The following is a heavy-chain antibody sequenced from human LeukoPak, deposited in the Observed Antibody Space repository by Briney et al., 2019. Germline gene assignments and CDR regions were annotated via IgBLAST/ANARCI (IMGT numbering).Heavy chain of an antibody. CDR2: IIPILGIA. V-gene: IGHV1-69*04. J-gene: IGHJ6*02. D-gene: IGHD5-18*01. Sequence: ASVKVSCKASGGTFSSHAISWVRQAPGQGLEWMGRIIPILGIANYAQKFQGRVTITADKSTSTAYMELSSLRSEDTAVYYCARYQAAKTYYYYGMDVWGQGTTVTVSS. CDR3: ARYQAAKTYYYYGMDV. CDR1: GGTFSSHA.